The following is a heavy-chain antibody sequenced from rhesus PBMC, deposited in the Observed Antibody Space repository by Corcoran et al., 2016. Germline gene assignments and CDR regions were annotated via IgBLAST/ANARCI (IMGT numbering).Heavy chain of an antibody. J-gene: IGHJ1*01. CDR3: WHDSRHSPPYYF. Sequence: QVQLQESGPGLVRPLETLAITCGVSGVSISRNYWSWIRQPAGGGPAGSWSIHSGVGSSHYPPSPQRPVHLVLAPSKSQFSLNVSSIDGPDPGLYFCWHDSRHSPPYYFWGTG. V-gene: IGHV4S11*01. CDR1: GVSISRNY. D-gene: IGHD1-32*01. CDR2: IHSGVGSS.